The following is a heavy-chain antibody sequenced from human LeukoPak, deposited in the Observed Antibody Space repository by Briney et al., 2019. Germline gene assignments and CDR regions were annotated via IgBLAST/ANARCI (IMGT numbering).Heavy chain of an antibody. Sequence: GGSLRLSCAASGFTFSSYGMHWVRQAPGKGLEWVAVISYDGSNRYYADSVKGRFTISRDNSKNTLYLQMNSLRAEDTAVYYCAKGGLDSSSWFSVYYYYYMDVWGKGTTVTVSS. CDR2: ISYDGSNR. D-gene: IGHD6-13*01. CDR1: GFTFSSYG. J-gene: IGHJ6*03. CDR3: AKGGLDSSSWFSVYYYYYMDV. V-gene: IGHV3-30*18.